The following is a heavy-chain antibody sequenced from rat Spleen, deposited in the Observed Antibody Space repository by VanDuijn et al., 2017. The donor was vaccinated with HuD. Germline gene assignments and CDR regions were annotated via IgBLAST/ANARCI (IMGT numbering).Heavy chain of an antibody. CDR3: ARSAKYYYDGYYHHNWFAY. D-gene: IGHD1-12*03. Sequence: QVQLKESGPGLVQPSQTLSLTCTVSGFSLTSYHVSWVRQPPGKGLEWMGVIWTGGSTDYNSALKSRLSISRDTSKSQLLLKMNSLQTEDTAMYFCARSAKYYYDGYYHHNWFAYWGQGTLVTVSS. V-gene: IGHV2-43*01. CDR2: IWTGGST. CDR1: GFSLTSYH. J-gene: IGHJ3*01.